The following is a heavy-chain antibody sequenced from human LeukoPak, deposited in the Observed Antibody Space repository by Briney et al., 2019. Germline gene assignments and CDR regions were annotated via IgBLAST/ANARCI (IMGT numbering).Heavy chain of an antibody. J-gene: IGHJ4*02. D-gene: IGHD3-22*01. CDR1: GGSISSSSYY. CDR2: IYYSGST. CDR3: ARAGYDNYFDY. V-gene: IGHV4-39*07. Sequence: SETLSLTCTVSGGSISSSSYYWGWIRQPPGKGLGGIGSIYYSGSTYYNPSLMSRVAISVDTSKNQFSLKLSSVTAADTAVYYCARAGYDNYFDYWGQGTLVTVSS.